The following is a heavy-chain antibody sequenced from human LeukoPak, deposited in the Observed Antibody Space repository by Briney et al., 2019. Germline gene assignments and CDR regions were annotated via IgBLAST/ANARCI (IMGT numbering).Heavy chain of an antibody. V-gene: IGHV3-30*04. D-gene: IGHD6-19*01. J-gene: IGHJ4*02. CDR2: ISYDGSNK. CDR3: ARVGSSGWYVDY. Sequence: GGSLRLSCAAAGFTFSSYAMHWVRQAPGKRLGWVAVISYDGSNKYYADSVKGRFTISRDNSKNTLYLQMNSLRAEDTAVYYCARVGSSGWYVDYWGQGTLVTVSS. CDR1: GFTFSSYA.